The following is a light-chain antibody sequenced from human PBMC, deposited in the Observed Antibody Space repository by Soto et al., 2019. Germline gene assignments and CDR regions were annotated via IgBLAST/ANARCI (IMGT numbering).Light chain of an antibody. Sequence: ELVLTQSPGTLSLSPGESATLSCRASQSVSSNYLAWYQQKPGQAPRVLIYGASSRATGIPARFSGSGSGTDLNLTISSLEPEDFAVYYCQKYGNLPLTFGGGTKVDIK. CDR1: QSVSSNY. CDR2: GAS. V-gene: IGKV3-20*01. J-gene: IGKJ4*01. CDR3: QKYGNLPLT.